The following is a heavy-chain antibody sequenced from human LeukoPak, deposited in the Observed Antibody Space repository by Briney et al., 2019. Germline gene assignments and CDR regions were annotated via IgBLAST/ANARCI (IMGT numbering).Heavy chain of an antibody. Sequence: GGSPRLSCAASGFTFSSYAMSWVRQAPGKGLEWVSAISGSGGSTYYADSVKGRFTISRDNSKNTLYLQMNSLRAEDTAVYYCGSDIVVVPAAMLGAFDIWGQGTMVTVSS. CDR3: GSDIVVVPAAMLGAFDI. J-gene: IGHJ3*02. V-gene: IGHV3-23*01. CDR1: GFTFSSYA. D-gene: IGHD2-2*01. CDR2: ISGSGGST.